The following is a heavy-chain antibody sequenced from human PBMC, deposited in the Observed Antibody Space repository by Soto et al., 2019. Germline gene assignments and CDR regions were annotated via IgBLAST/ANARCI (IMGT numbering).Heavy chain of an antibody. CDR3: ARADFVVVVASSRPPRYFDY. J-gene: IGHJ4*02. CDR1: GGSFSGYY. Sequence: SETLSLTCAVYGGSFSGYYWSWIRQPPGKGLEWIGEINHSGSTNYNPSIKSRDTISVDTSKNQFSLKLSSVTAADTAMYYCARADFVVVVASSRPPRYFDYWGQGTLVTVSS. V-gene: IGHV4-34*01. D-gene: IGHD2-15*01. CDR2: INHSGST.